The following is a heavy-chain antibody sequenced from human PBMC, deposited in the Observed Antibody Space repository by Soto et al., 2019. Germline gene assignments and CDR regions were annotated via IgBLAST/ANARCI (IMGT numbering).Heavy chain of an antibody. V-gene: IGHV4-31*03. CDR3: ARAFSNGSGRPLWRYYYYMDV. CDR1: GGSISSGGYY. CDR2: IYYSGST. J-gene: IGHJ6*03. D-gene: IGHD3-10*01. Sequence: PSETLSLTCTVSGGSISSGGYYWSWIRQHPGKGLEWIGYIYYSGSTYYNPSLKSRVTISVDTSKNQFSLKLSSVTAADTAVYYCARAFSNGSGRPLWRYYYYMDVWGKGTTVTVSS.